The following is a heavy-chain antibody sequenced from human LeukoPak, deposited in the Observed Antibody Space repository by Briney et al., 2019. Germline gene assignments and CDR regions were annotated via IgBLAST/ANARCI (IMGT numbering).Heavy chain of an antibody. CDR3: AKDSSSWTMMYYFDH. CDR2: ISGNGGST. CDR1: GFTFSSYA. Sequence: GGSLRLSCAASGFTFSSYAMSWVRQAPGKGLEWVSAISGNGGSTYYADSVKGRFTISRDNSKNTLYLQMNSLRAEDTAVYYCAKDSSSWTMMYYFDHWGQGTLVSVSS. D-gene: IGHD6-13*01. V-gene: IGHV3-23*01. J-gene: IGHJ4*02.